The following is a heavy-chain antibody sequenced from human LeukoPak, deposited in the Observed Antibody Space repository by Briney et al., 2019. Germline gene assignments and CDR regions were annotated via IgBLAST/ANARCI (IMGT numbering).Heavy chain of an antibody. CDR3: ARDYCSSTSCYIDWFDP. Sequence: SETLSLTCTVSGGSISSHYWSWIRQPPGKGLEWIGYIYYSGSTNYNPSLKSRVTISVDTSKNQFSLKLSSVTAADTAVYYCARDYCSSTSCYIDWFDPWGQGTQVTVSS. V-gene: IGHV4-59*11. CDR2: IYYSGST. D-gene: IGHD2-2*02. CDR1: GGSISSHY. J-gene: IGHJ5*02.